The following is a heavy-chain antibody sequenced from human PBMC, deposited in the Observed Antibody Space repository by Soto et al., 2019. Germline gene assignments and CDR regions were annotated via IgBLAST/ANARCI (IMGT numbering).Heavy chain of an antibody. D-gene: IGHD4-17*01. V-gene: IGHV3-23*01. CDR2: ISGSGST. Sequence: EVQLLESGGGLVQPGGSLRLSCAASGFTFSNYAMNWVRQAPGKGLEWVSAISGSGSTYYADSVKGRFTISRDNSKNTRYLQMNSLRAEDTAVDYCAKVPLRLASLDYWGPGTLVTVSS. CDR1: GFTFSNYA. J-gene: IGHJ4*02. CDR3: AKVPLRLASLDY.